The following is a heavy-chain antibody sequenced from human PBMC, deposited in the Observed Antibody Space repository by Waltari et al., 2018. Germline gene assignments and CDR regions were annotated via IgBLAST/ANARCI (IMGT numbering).Heavy chain of an antibody. J-gene: IGHJ4*02. Sequence: QVQLVQSGAEVKKPGSSVKVSCKASEGTFSSYAISWVRRAPGQGLEWMGRIIPILGIANYAQKFQGRVTITADKSTSTAYMELSSLRSEDTAVYYCARYRKGDYGGNSDYFDYWGQGTLVTVSS. CDR2: IIPILGIA. CDR1: EGTFSSYA. D-gene: IGHD4-17*01. V-gene: IGHV1-69*04. CDR3: ARYRKGDYGGNSDYFDY.